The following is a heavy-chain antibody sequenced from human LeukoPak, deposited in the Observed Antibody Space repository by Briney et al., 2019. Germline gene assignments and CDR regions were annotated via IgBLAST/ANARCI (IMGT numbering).Heavy chain of an antibody. CDR2: ISRSGVAT. V-gene: IGHV3-23*01. CDR3: AELGITMIGGV. J-gene: IGHJ6*04. D-gene: IGHD3-10*02. Sequence: GGTLRLSCAASGFTFTSFAMSWVRQAPGKGLEWVSTISRSGVATYYANSVKGRFTISRDNSKNTVYVQMNSLRAEDTAIYYCAELGITMIGGVWGKGTTVTISS. CDR1: GFTFTSFA.